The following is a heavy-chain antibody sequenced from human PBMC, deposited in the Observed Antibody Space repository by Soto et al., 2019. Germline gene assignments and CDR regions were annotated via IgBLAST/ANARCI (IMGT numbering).Heavy chain of an antibody. D-gene: IGHD3-9*01. CDR2: INHSGST. V-gene: IGHV4-34*01. CDR3: ARLEGLATISYYFDY. J-gene: IGHJ4*02. Sequence: SETLSLTCAVYAGSFSGYYWSWIRQSPGKGLEWIGEINHSGSTNYNPSLMSRATISVDTSKSQFFLKLSSVTAADAGVYYCARLEGLATISYYFDYWGQGTLVTVSS. CDR1: AGSFSGYY.